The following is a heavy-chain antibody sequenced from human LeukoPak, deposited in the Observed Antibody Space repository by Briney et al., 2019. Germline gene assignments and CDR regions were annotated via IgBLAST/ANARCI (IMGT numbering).Heavy chain of an antibody. CDR2: IYSSGST. CDR3: ARSSPLRYFDWLLDY. V-gene: IGHV4-59*12. Sequence: SETLSLTCTVSGGSISNYYWSWIRQPPGKGLEWIGYIYSSGSTNYNPSLISRVTISSDTSKNQFSLKLRFVTAADTAVYYCARSSPLRYFDWLLDYWGQGTLVTVSS. CDR1: GGSISNYY. D-gene: IGHD3-9*01. J-gene: IGHJ4*02.